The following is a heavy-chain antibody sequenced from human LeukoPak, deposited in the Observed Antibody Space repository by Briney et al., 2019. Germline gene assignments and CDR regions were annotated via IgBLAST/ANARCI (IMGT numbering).Heavy chain of an antibody. V-gene: IGHV5-51*01. CDR1: GYSFTSYW. CDR3: ARLILSSGWYLFDY. CDR2: IYPGDSDT. Sequence: GESLKISCKGSGYSFTSYWIGWVCQMPGKGLEWMGIIYPGDSDTRYSPSFQGQVTISADKSISTAYLQWSSLKTSDTAMYYCARLILSSGWYLFDYWGQGTLVTVSS. D-gene: IGHD6-13*01. J-gene: IGHJ4*02.